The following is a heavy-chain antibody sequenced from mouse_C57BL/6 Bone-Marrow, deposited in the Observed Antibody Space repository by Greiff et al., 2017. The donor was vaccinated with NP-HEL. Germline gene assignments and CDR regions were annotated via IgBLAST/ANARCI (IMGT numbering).Heavy chain of an antibody. V-gene: IGHV6-6*01. D-gene: IGHD2-4*01. CDR1: GFTFSDAW. J-gene: IGHJ4*01. CDR2: IRNKANNHAT. CDR3: TGLHLYYAMDY. Sequence: EVKLQESGGGLVQPGGSMKLSCAASGFTFSDAWMDWVRQSPETGLEWVAEIRNKANNHATYYAESVKGRFTISRDDSKSSVYLQMNSLRAEDTGIYYCTGLHLYYAMDYWGQGTSVTVSS.